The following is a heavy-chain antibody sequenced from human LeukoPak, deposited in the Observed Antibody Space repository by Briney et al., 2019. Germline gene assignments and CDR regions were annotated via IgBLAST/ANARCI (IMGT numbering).Heavy chain of an antibody. Sequence: PGGSLRLSCAASGFTFSSYAMSWVRQAPGKGLEWVSAISGSGYSTYYADSVKGRFTISRDNSKNTLYLQMNSLRTEDTAVYYCAKDFTWAIDHWGQGTLVTVSS. D-gene: IGHD7-27*01. J-gene: IGHJ4*02. CDR3: AKDFTWAIDH. CDR1: GFTFSSYA. V-gene: IGHV3-23*01. CDR2: ISGSGYST.